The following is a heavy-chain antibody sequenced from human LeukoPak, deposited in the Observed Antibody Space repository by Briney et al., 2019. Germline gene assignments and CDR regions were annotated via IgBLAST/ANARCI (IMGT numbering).Heavy chain of an antibody. CDR1: GGSISSGDYY. D-gene: IGHD6-19*01. V-gene: IGHV4-30-4*01. Sequence: PSETLSLTCTVSGGSISSGDYYWSWIRQPPGKGLEWIGYIYYSGSTYYNPSLKSRVTISVDRSKNQFSLKLSSVTAADTAVYYCARGPPVAGTGFDYWGQGTLVTVSS. CDR3: ARGPPVAGTGFDY. CDR2: IYYSGST. J-gene: IGHJ4*02.